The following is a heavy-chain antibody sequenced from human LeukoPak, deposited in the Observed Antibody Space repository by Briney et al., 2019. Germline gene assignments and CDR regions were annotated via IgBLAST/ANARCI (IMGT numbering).Heavy chain of an antibody. D-gene: IGHD2-15*01. CDR3: ASSGLGYCSGGSCYGAFDI. Sequence: GGSLRLSCAASGFTFSTYWMHWVRQAPGKGLVWLSRINSDGSSISYADSVKGRFTISRDNAKNSLYLQMNSLRAEDTAVYYCASSGLGYCSGGSCYGAFDIWGQGTMVTVSS. CDR1: GFTFSTYW. V-gene: IGHV3-74*01. J-gene: IGHJ3*02. CDR2: INSDGSSI.